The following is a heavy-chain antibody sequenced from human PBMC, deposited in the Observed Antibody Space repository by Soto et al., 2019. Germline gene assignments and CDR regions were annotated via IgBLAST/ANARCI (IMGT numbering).Heavy chain of an antibody. CDR2: IYYSGST. CDR1: GGSISSYY. CDR3: ARDVYCSSTSCADY. V-gene: IGHV4-59*01. Sequence: SETLSLTCTVSGGSISSYYWSWIRQPPGKGLEWIGYIYYSGSTNYNPSLKSRVTISVDTSKNQFSLKLSPVTAADTAVYYCARDVYCSSTSCADYWGQGTLVTSPQ. J-gene: IGHJ4*02. D-gene: IGHD2-2*01.